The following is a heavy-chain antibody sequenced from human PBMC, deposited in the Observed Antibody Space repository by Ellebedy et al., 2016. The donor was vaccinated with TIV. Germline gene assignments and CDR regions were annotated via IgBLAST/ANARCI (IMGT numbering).Heavy chain of an antibody. CDR2: IRSSRSFI. CDR3: ARPMVPYSSTWAGAFDI. V-gene: IGHV3-21*01. Sequence: GESLKISCAASGFSFSAYGMHLVRQAPGKGLEWVSSIRSSRSFIYYADSVKGRFTVSRDNAKNSLYLQMNSLRAEDTAVDYCARPMVPYSSTWAGAFDIWGRGTMVTVSS. J-gene: IGHJ3*02. CDR1: GFSFSAYG. D-gene: IGHD6-13*01.